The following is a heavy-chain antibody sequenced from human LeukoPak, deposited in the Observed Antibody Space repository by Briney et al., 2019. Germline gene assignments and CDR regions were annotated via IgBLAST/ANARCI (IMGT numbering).Heavy chain of an antibody. CDR2: INAGNGNT. CDR3: ARGVPYSSSWHDYFDY. J-gene: IGHJ4*02. CDR1: GYTFTSYA. D-gene: IGHD6-13*01. V-gene: IGHV1-3*01. Sequence: ASVKVSCKASGYTFTSYAMHWVRQAPGQRLEWMGWINAGNGNTKYSQKFQGRVTITRDTSASTAYMELSSLRSEDTAVYYCARGVPYSSSWHDYFDYWGQGTLVTVSS.